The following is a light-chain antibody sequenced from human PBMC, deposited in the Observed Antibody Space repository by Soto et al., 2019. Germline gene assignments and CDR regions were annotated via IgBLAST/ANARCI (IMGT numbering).Light chain of an antibody. V-gene: IGKV3-15*01. Sequence: VMTQSPASLSVSPGERATLSCRASESVSSNLAWYQQKPGQGPRLLIYGASTRATDIPARFSGSGSGTEFTLTISSLHSEDFALYYCQQYHNCPLTFGGGTKVDIK. J-gene: IGKJ4*01. CDR2: GAS. CDR3: QQYHNCPLT. CDR1: ESVSSN.